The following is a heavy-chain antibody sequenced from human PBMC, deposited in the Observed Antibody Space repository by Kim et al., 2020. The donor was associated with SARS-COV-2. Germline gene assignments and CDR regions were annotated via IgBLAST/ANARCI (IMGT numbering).Heavy chain of an antibody. V-gene: IGHV4-39*01. D-gene: IGHD2-2*02. Sequence: SETLSLTCTVSGGSISSSSYYWGWIRQPPGKGLEWIGSIYYSGSTYYNPSLKSRVTISVDTSKNQFSLKLSSVTAADTAVYYCARPCSSTSCYKDYWGQGTLVTVSS. CDR1: GGSISSSSYY. CDR2: IYYSGST. J-gene: IGHJ4*02. CDR3: ARPCSSTSCYKDY.